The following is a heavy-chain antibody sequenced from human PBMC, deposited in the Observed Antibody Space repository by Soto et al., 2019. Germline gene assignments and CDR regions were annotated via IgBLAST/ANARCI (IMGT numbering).Heavy chain of an antibody. CDR2: IWFDGSNK. J-gene: IGHJ1*01. D-gene: IGHD2-21*02. V-gene: IGHV3-33*01. CDR3: ARDSGGDYPDF. CDR1: GFTFSSYV. Sequence: QVRLVESGGGVVQPGTSLRVSCAASGFTFSSYVMHWVRQAPGKGLEWVAVIWFDGSNKYYSDSVRGRFTISRDNSKNTLYLQMNNLRADDTAVYFCARDSGGDYPDFWGQGTLVTVSS.